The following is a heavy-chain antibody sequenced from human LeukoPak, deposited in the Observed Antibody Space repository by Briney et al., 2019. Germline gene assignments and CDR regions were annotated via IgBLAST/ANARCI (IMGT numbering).Heavy chain of an antibody. CDR2: IYYSGST. Sequence: SETLSLTCTVSGGSISSSSYYWGWLRQPPGKGLEWIGSIYYSGSTYYNPSLKSRVTISVDTSKNQFSLKLSSVTAADTAVYYCARWHGGSYYHFFDYWGQGTLVTVSS. V-gene: IGHV4-39*01. D-gene: IGHD1-26*01. J-gene: IGHJ4*02. CDR3: ARWHGGSYYHFFDY. CDR1: GGSISSSSYY.